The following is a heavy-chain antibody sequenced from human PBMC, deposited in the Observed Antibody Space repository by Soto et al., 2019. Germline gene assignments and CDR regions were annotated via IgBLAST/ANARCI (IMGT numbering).Heavy chain of an antibody. CDR1: GLTFSYYY. CDR2: ISSSSGST. Sequence: GGSLRLSCAASGLTFSYYYMSWIRQAPGKGLEYISYISSSSGSTNYADSVKGRFTISRDNAKNSLYLQMSSLRAEDTAVYYCAXDRGGYDRLYYYHGMDVWGQGTTVTVSS. V-gene: IGHV3-11*06. J-gene: IGHJ6*01. D-gene: IGHD5-12*01. CDR3: AXDRGGYDRLYYYHGMDV.